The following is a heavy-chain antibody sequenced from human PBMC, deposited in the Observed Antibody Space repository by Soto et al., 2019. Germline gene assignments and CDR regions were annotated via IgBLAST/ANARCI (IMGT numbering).Heavy chain of an antibody. D-gene: IGHD1-7*01. CDR2: IWYDGSNK. V-gene: IGHV3-33*01. Sequence: QVQLVESGGGVVQPGRSLRLSCAASGFTFSSYGMHWVRQAPGKGLEWVAVIWYDGSNKYYADSVKGRFTISRDNSKNTLYLQMNSLIAEDTSVYYCARDRYNWNSLFVYWGLGTLVTVSS. CDR3: ARDRYNWNSLFVY. CDR1: GFTFSSYG. J-gene: IGHJ4*02.